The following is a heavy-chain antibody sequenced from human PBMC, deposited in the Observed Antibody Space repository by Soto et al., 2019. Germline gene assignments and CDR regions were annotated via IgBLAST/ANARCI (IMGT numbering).Heavy chain of an antibody. CDR1: GYTFTGYY. Sequence: HVQLVQSGAEVKKPGASVMVSCKASGYTFTGYYIHWVRQAPGQGLEWMGWIIPTSGATDYAQKFQGRVTLTRDTSISTAYMELNRLTSDDTAVYYCARDLGFYLIDYWGQGTLVTVSS. D-gene: IGHD3-16*01. J-gene: IGHJ4*02. CDR2: IIPTSGAT. CDR3: ARDLGFYLIDY. V-gene: IGHV1-2*02.